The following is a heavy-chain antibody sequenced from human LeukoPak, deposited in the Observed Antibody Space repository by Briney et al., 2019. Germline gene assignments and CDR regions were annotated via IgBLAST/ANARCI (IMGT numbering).Heavy chain of an antibody. CDR3: ARDFTGLLPPSYYFDY. Sequence: GASVKVSCKAFGYTFTRYYMHWVRQAPGQGLEWMGVISPSGGSTTYAQKFQGRVTLTRDMSTSTAYMELSRLRSDDTALYYCARDFTGLLPPSYYFDYWGQGTLVTVSS. CDR2: ISPSGGST. J-gene: IGHJ4*02. V-gene: IGHV1-46*01. CDR1: GYTFTRYY. D-gene: IGHD2-15*01.